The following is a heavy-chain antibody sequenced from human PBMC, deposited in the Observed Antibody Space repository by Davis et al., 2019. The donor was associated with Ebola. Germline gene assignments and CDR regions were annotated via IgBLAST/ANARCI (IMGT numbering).Heavy chain of an antibody. Sequence: SVKVSCKTSGGTFNTFALSWVRQAPGRGLEWMGGIIPIYGAADYAQKFQGRVTITADEFTTTTYTELTSLRSEDTAVYHCARESVDYGGNSGLIWFDPWGQGTLVTVSS. D-gene: IGHD4-23*01. CDR2: IIPIYGAA. CDR1: GGTFNTFA. CDR3: ARESVDYGGNSGLIWFDP. J-gene: IGHJ5*02. V-gene: IGHV1-69*13.